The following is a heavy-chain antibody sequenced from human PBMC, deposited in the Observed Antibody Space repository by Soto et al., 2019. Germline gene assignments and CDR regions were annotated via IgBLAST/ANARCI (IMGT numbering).Heavy chain of an antibody. J-gene: IGHJ6*02. V-gene: IGHV1-2*04. Sequence: ASVKVSCKASGYTFTGYYMHWVRQAPGQGLEWMGWINPNSGGTNYAQKFQGWVTMTRDTSISTAYMELSRLRSDDTAVYYCARDRGLGPYYYYYGMDVWGQGTTVTAP. CDR3: ARDRGLGPYYYYYGMDV. CDR2: INPNSGGT. D-gene: IGHD5-12*01. CDR1: GYTFTGYY.